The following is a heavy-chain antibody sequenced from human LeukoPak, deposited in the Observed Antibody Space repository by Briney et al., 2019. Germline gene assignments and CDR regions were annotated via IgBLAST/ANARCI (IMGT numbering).Heavy chain of an antibody. J-gene: IGHJ4*02. D-gene: IGHD3-22*01. CDR3: AKRGYYDSSGYVVPFDY. Sequence: ASVKVSCKASGYTFTSYDINWVRQAAGQGLEWMGWMNPNSGNTGYAQKFQGRVTMTRNTSISTAYMELSSLRSEDTAVYYCAKRGYYDSSGYVVPFDYWGQGTLVTVSS. CDR1: GYTFTSYD. V-gene: IGHV1-8*01. CDR2: MNPNSGNT.